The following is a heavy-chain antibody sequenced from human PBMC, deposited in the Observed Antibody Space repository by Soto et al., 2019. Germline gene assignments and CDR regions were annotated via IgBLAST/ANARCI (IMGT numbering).Heavy chain of an antibody. D-gene: IGHD5-18*01. CDR2: IAGPTPYL. CDR3: ARTPPGYDYAHSFDF. V-gene: IGHV3-21*02. Sequence: EVQLVESGGGLVRPGVSLRLSCAASGFTFNAYTLNWVRQAPGKGLEWIASIAGPTPYLYYAASVRGRFTVSRDNAQNSRFLQMNTLSADDTAVYYCARTPPGYDYAHSFDFWGQGTLVIVSS. CDR1: GFTFNAYT. J-gene: IGHJ4*02.